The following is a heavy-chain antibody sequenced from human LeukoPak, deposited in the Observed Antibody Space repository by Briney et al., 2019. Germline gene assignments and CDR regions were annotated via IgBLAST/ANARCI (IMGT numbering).Heavy chain of an antibody. CDR2: LNRDGSER. V-gene: IGHV3-7*02. CDR3: AKCGSGSNFDY. D-gene: IGHD3-10*01. J-gene: IGHJ4*02. CDR1: GFTFSSYW. Sequence: PGGSLRLSCGASGFTFSSYWMSWVRQTPGKGLEWAAHLNRDGSERYYVESVKGRFTISRENAKNSLYLQMNSLRAEDTAVYYCAKCGSGSNFDYWGQGILVTVSS.